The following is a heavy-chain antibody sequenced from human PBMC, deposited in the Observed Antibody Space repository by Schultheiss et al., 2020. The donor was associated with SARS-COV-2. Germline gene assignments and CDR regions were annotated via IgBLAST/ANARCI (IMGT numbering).Heavy chain of an antibody. J-gene: IGHJ4*02. CDR2: IKQDGSEK. V-gene: IGHV3-7*01. CDR3: AGDRVGLCY. D-gene: IGHD2-21*01. CDR1: GFTFSSYW. Sequence: GGSLRLSCAASGFTFSSYWMSWVRQAPGKGLEWVANIKQDGSEKYYVDSVKGRFTISRDNAKNSLYLQMNSLRADDTAVDYCAGDRVGLCYWGQGTLVTVSS.